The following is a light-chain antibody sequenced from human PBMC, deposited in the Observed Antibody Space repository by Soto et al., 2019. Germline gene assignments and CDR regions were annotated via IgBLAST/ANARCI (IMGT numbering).Light chain of an antibody. Sequence: QSALTQPASVSGSPGQSSAISCTGTSSDVGSYNLVSWYQQHPGKAPKVMIYEGSKRPSGVSNRFSGSKSGNTASLTISGLQAEDEADYYCCSYAGSSTYVFGTGTKLTVL. V-gene: IGLV2-23*01. CDR3: CSYAGSSTYV. CDR2: EGS. CDR1: SSDVGSYNL. J-gene: IGLJ1*01.